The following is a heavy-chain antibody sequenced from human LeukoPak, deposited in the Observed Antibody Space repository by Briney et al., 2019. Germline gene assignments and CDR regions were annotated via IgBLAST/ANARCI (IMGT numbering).Heavy chain of an antibody. CDR2: IKSKTDGGTT. CDR1: GFTFSNAW. V-gene: IGHV3-15*07. CDR3: TTFMVRGVMFEDY. D-gene: IGHD3-10*01. Sequence: GGSLRLSCAASGFTFSNAWMNWIRQAPGKGLEWVGRIKSKTDGGTTDYAAPVKGRFTISRDDSKNTLYLQMNSLKTEDTAVYYCTTFMVRGVMFEDYWGQGTLVTVSS. J-gene: IGHJ4*02.